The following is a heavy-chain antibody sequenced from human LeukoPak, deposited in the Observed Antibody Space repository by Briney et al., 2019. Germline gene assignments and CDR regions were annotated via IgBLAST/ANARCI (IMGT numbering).Heavy chain of an antibody. J-gene: IGHJ4*02. CDR2: ISWNSGSI. D-gene: IGHD5-18*01. CDR3: AKDSGYSYGEYDY. CDR1: GFTFDDYA. Sequence: GGSLRISCAASGFTFDDYAMPWVRQAPGKGLEWVSGISWNSGSIGYADSVKGRFTISRDNAKNSLYLQMNSLRAEDTALYYCAKDSGYSYGEYDYWGQGTLVTVSS. V-gene: IGHV3-9*01.